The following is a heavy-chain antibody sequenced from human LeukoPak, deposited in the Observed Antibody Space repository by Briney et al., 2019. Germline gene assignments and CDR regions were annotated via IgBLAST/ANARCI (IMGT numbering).Heavy chain of an antibody. CDR2: MNPNSGNT. J-gene: IGHJ3*02. D-gene: IGHD3-3*01. Sequence: ASVKVSCKASGYTFTSYDINWVRQATGQGLEWMGWMNPNSGNTGYAQKFQGRVTMTRNTSISTAYMELSSLRSEDTAVYYCAREAIFGVVDPNAFDIWGQGTMVTVSS. CDR3: AREAIFGVVDPNAFDI. CDR1: GYTFTSYD. V-gene: IGHV1-8*01.